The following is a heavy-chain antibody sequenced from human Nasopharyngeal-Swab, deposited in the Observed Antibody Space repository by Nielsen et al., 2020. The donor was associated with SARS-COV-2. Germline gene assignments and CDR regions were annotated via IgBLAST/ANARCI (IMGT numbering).Heavy chain of an antibody. J-gene: IGHJ4*02. CDR3: VRLSIATAGVDY. D-gene: IGHD6-13*01. V-gene: IGHV3-7*01. CDR2: IKDDGSEK. Sequence: GESLKISCAASGFTFSSYWMSWVRQAPGKGLEWVANIKDDGSEKYYLDSVEGRFTISRDNPKNSLYLQMNSLRAEDTAVFYCVRLSIATAGVDYWGQGTLVTVSS. CDR1: GFTFSSYW.